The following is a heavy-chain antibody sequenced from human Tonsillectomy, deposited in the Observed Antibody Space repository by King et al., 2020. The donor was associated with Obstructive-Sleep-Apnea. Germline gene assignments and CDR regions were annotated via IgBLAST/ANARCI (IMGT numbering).Heavy chain of an antibody. V-gene: IGHV4-31*03. Sequence: QLQESGPGLVKPSQTLSLTCTVSVGSISSGGYYWSWIRQHPGKGLEGIGYIYYSGSTYYNPSLKSRVTISVDTSKNQFSLKLSPLTAADTAVYYCARDRAVAVDYYFDYWGQGTLVTVSS. CDR2: IYYSGST. CDR1: VGSISSGGYY. D-gene: IGHD6-19*01. J-gene: IGHJ4*02. CDR3: ARDRAVAVDYYFDY.